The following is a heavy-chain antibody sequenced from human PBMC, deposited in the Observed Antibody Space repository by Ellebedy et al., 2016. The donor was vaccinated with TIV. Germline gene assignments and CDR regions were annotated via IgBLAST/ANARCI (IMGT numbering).Heavy chain of an antibody. CDR2: IWHDGSNK. J-gene: IGHJ4*02. D-gene: IGHD1-26*01. CDR3: ARARVGVPGGY. Sequence: GGSLRLSCAASGFTFSSYGMHWVRQAPGKGLEWVAVIWHDGSNKYYADSVKGRFTISRDNSKNTLYLQMNSLRAEDTAVYYCARARVGVPGGYWGQGTLVTVSS. CDR1: GFTFSSYG. V-gene: IGHV3-33*01.